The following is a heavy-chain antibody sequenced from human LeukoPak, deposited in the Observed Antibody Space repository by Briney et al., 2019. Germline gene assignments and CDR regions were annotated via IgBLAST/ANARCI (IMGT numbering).Heavy chain of an antibody. CDR2: ISSSSSTI. D-gene: IGHD3-16*01. CDR3: ARDRGAVGGLLSYHFYYMDV. J-gene: IGHJ6*03. V-gene: IGHV3-48*01. CDR1: GFTFSSYS. Sequence: GGSLRLSCAASGFTFSSYSMNWVRQAPGKGLEWVSYISSSSSTIYYADSVKGRFTISRDNAKNSLYLQMNSLRAEDTAVCYCARDRGAVGGLLSYHFYYMDVWGKGTPVTVS.